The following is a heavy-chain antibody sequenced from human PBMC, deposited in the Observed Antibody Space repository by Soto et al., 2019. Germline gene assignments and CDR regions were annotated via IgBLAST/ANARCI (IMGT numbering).Heavy chain of an antibody. J-gene: IGHJ4*02. CDR1: GFTFTKTA. CDR2: ISGTDDST. Sequence: GGSLRLSCAASGFTFTKTAMSWVRQAPGKGLEWVSAISGTDDSTHYADSVKGRFTISRDNSKSTLYLQMSSLTAEDTAVYYCAKCPFLYIPSQPTFDYRGQGTLVTVSS. CDR3: AKCPFLYIPSQPTFDY. V-gene: IGHV3-23*01.